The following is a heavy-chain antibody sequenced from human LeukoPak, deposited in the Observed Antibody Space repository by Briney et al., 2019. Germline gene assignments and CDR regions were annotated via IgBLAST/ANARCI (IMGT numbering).Heavy chain of an antibody. D-gene: IGHD3-10*01. CDR1: GFTFSSYG. V-gene: IGHV3-30*18. CDR3: AKDIHTMVRSPLDY. Sequence: GRSLRLSCAASGFTFSSYGMHWVRQAPGKGLEWVAVISYDGSNKYYADSVKGRFTLSRDNSKNTLYLQVNSLRAEDTAVYYCAKDIHTMVRSPLDYWGQGTLVTVSS. J-gene: IGHJ4*02. CDR2: ISYDGSNK.